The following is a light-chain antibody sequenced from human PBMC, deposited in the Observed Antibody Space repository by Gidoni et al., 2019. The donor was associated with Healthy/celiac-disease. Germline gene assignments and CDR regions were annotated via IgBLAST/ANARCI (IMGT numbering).Light chain of an antibody. CDR2: GAS. CDR1: QSVSSN. CDR3: QQYNNWPSPT. Sequence: EIVMTQSPATLSVSPGERATLSCRASQSVSSNLAWYQQKPGQAPRLLIYGASTRATGIPARFSGSGSGTEFTLTISSLQSEDLAVYYCQQYNNWPSPTFGQGTKVEIK. J-gene: IGKJ1*01. V-gene: IGKV3-15*01.